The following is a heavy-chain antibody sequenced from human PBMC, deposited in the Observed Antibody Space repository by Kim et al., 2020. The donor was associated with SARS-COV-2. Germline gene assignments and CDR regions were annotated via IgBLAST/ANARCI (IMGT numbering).Heavy chain of an antibody. Sequence: GGSLRLSCAGSGFVFSNYGMQWVRQAPVKGLEWMAVVSFDGGAQYYADSVRGRFTISRDNSKNTLYLEMNGLRVDDTSIYYCVKEATPRVAHHLDYWGQG. CDR1: GFVFSNYG. J-gene: IGHJ4*02. D-gene: IGHD3-3*01. CDR2: VSFDGGAQ. V-gene: IGHV3-30*18. CDR3: VKEATPRVAHHLDY.